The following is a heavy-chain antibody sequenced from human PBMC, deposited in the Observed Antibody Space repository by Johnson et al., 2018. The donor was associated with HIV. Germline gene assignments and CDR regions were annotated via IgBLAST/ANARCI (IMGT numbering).Heavy chain of an antibody. CDR3: ARDPKGSSDWFGGAFDI. CDR2: ISSSGSTI. J-gene: IGHJ3*02. Sequence: QVQLVESGGGLVKPGGSLRLSCAASGFTFSDYYMSWIRQAPGKGLEWISYISSSGSTIYYADSVKGRFTISRDNSKNTLYLQMNSLRAEDTAVYYCARDPKGSSDWFGGAFDIWGQGTMVTVSS. D-gene: IGHD6-19*01. V-gene: IGHV3-11*04. CDR1: GFTFSDYY.